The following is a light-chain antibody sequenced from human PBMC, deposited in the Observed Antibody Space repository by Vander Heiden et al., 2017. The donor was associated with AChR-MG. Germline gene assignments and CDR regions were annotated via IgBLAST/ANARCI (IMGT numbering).Light chain of an antibody. J-gene: IGLJ3*02. V-gene: IGLV2-14*01. CDR2: DVS. Sequence: QSALTQPAFVSGSPGPSITISCTGTSSDVGGYNYVSWYQQHPGKAPKLMIYDVSKRPSGVSNRFSGSKSGNTASLTISGLQAEDEADYYCSSYTSSSTLGVFGGGTKLTVL. CDR3: SSYTSSSTLGV. CDR1: SSDVGGYNY.